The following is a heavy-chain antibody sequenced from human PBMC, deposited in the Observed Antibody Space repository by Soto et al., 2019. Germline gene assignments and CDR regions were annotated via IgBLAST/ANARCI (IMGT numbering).Heavy chain of an antibody. V-gene: IGHV3-74*01. J-gene: IGHJ4*02. CDR1: GFTLNRYW. Sequence: PGGSLRLSCAASGFTLNRYWVHWVRQVPGKGLVWVSRINPDGSTTNYADSVKGRFTVSRDNAKNTVYLHMNSLRAEDTAVYYCTRDTTGPDDHWGQGTLVTVSS. CDR3: TRDTTGPDDH. CDR2: INPDGSTT. D-gene: IGHD1-1*01.